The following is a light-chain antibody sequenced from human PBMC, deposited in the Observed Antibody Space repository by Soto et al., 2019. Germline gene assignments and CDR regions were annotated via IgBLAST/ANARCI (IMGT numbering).Light chain of an antibody. Sequence: QSALTQPRSVSGSPGQSVTISCTGTSSDVGGYNYVSWYQQHPGKAPKLMIYDVSKWPSGVPDRFSGSKSGNTASLTISGLQAEDEADYYCRSYAGNSLGVFGGGTKLTVL. V-gene: IGLV2-11*01. CDR2: DVS. CDR1: SSDVGGYNY. CDR3: RSYAGNSLGV. J-gene: IGLJ3*02.